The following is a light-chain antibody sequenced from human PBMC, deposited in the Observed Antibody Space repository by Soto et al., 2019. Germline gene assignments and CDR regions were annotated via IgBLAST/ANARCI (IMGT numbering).Light chain of an antibody. V-gene: IGKV3-11*01. CDR2: DAS. CDR3: HQRSKWPPHT. Sequence: EVVLTQSPATLSLSPGERATLSCRASESVNNYLAWYQQKPGQAPRLLIYDASNRATGIPARFSGSGSGTDFTLTISRLLPEDFAVYFCHQRSKWPPHTFGQGTKLQI. J-gene: IGKJ2*01. CDR1: ESVNNY.